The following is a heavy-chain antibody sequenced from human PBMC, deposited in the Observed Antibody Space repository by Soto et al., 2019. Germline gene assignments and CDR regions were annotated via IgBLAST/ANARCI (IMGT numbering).Heavy chain of an antibody. J-gene: IGHJ2*01. CDR3: SRLTGWYSDL. CDR1: GGSVSRGSYY. V-gene: IGHV4-61*01. Sequence: QVQLQESGPGLVKPSETLSLTCTVSGGSVSRGSYYWSWVRQPPGKGLEWIGYIYYSGSTNYNPSHKHLVTISAATSKNQFSLNLSSVTAADTAVYYCSRLTGWYSDLWCRGTVVTVSS. CDR2: IYYSGST.